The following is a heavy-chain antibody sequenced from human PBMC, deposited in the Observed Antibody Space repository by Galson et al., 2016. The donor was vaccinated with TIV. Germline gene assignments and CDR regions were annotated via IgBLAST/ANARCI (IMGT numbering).Heavy chain of an antibody. CDR2: IYYSGST. D-gene: IGHD4-17*01. Sequence: TVSGGSISSGSYYWSWIRQPPGKGLEWIGYIYYSGSTNYNPSLKSRVAISVDTPKNQFSLRLSSVSAADTAVYYCARGPRPTVTRNNWFDPWGQGALVTVSS. CDR1: GGSISSGSYY. CDR3: ARGPRPTVTRNNWFDP. J-gene: IGHJ5*02. V-gene: IGHV4-61*01.